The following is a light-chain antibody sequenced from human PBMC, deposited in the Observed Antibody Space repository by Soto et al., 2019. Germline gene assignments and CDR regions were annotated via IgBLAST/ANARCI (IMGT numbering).Light chain of an antibody. CDR3: CSYAGSSNWV. CDR1: SSDVGSYNL. V-gene: IGLV2-23*01. J-gene: IGLJ3*02. CDR2: ESS. Sequence: QSALTQPASVAGSPGQSIPISCTGTSSDVGSYNLGSWYQQHPGKAPKLMIYESSKRPSWVSNRFSGSKSGNTASRTISWLQAEDEAYYYCCSYAGSSNWVFGGGTKLTVL.